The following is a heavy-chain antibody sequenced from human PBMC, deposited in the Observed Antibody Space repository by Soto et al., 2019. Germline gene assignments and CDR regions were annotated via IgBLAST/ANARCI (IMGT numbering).Heavy chain of an antibody. CDR2: IYYSGST. CDR3: ARLGGYYQALDY. D-gene: IGHD3-22*01. J-gene: IGHJ4*02. CDR1: GGSISSYY. V-gene: IGHV4-59*08. Sequence: QVQLQESGPGLVKPSETLSLTCTVSGGSISSYYWSWIRQPPGKGLEWIGYIYYSGSTNYNPSLKRRVTISVDMSKNQFSLNLSSVTAADTAVYYCARLGGYYQALDYWGQGTLVTVSS.